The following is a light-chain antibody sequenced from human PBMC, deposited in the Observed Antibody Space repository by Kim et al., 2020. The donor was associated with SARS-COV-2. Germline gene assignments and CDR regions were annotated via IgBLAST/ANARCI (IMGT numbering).Light chain of an antibody. V-gene: IGKV3-15*01. Sequence: VSPGERGTISCRASQSVSSNLAWYQQKPGQAPRLLIYGASTRAAEIPARFSGTGSGTEFTLTISSLQSEDSAIYYCHQYNEWPLTFGGGTKVEIK. J-gene: IGKJ4*01. CDR1: QSVSSN. CDR3: HQYNEWPLT. CDR2: GAS.